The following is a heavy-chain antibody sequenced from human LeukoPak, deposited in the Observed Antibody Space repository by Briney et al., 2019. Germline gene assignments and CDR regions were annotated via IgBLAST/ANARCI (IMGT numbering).Heavy chain of an antibody. J-gene: IGHJ4*02. V-gene: IGHV1-2*02. CDR1: GYTFTGYY. CDR3: ARILGYCSSTSCYTEHFDY. CDR2: INPNSGGT. D-gene: IGHD2-2*02. Sequence: ASVKVSCKASGYTFTGYYMHWVRQAPAQGLEWMGWINPNSGGTNYAQKFQGRVTMTRDTSISTAYMELSRLRSDDTAVYYCARILGYCSSTSCYTEHFDYWGQGTLVTVSS.